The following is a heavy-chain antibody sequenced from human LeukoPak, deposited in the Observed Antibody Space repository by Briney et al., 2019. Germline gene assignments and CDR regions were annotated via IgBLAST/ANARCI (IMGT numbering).Heavy chain of an antibody. D-gene: IGHD2-2*01. Sequence: GGSLRLSCAASGFTLSNAWMSWVRQAPGKGLEWVGHIKSKTDGGTTDYAAPVKGRFTISRDDSKNTLYLQMNSLKTEDTAGYYCTTLRSTATDYWGQGTLVTVSS. J-gene: IGHJ4*02. V-gene: IGHV3-15*01. CDR3: TTLRSTATDY. CDR1: GFTLSNAW. CDR2: IKSKTDGGTT.